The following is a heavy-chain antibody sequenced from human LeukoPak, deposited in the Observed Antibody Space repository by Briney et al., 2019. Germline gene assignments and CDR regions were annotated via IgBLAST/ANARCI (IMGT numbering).Heavy chain of an antibody. Sequence: GRSLRLSCAASGFTFSSYGMHWVRQAPGKGLEWVAVIWYDGSNQYYADSVKGRFTISRDNSNNTLYLQMNSLRAEDTAVYYCASENDYWGQGTLVTVSS. CDR2: IWYDGSNQ. J-gene: IGHJ4*02. CDR3: ASENDY. CDR1: GFTFSSYG. V-gene: IGHV3-33*01.